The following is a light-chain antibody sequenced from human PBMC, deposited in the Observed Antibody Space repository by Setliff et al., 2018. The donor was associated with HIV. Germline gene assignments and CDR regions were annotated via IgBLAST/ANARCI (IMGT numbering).Light chain of an antibody. CDR3: CSFARGRPYV. CDR1: SADVGGYDF. J-gene: IGLJ1*01. V-gene: IGLV2-14*01. CDR2: EVG. Sequence: QSALAQPASVSASPGQSITISCAGTSADVGGYDFVSWYQQHTGKAPKLIIYEVGDRPSGVSNRFSGSKSRDTASLTISGLQAEDEGDYFCCSFARGRPYVFGTGTKVTV.